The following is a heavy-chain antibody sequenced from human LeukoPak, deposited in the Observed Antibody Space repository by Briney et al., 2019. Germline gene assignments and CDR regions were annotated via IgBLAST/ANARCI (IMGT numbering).Heavy chain of an antibody. J-gene: IGHJ6*02. V-gene: IGHV4-31*03. CDR1: GGSISSGPYY. Sequence: SQTLSLTCTVSGGSISSGPYYWIWIRQHPGKGLEWIGYITYSGNTYYYPALNSRVTVSLDTSKTQFSLKLSSVTAADTAVYYCARIAYDALDSYYYGMDVWGQGTTITVSS. D-gene: IGHD3-3*01. CDR3: ARIAYDALDSYYYGMDV. CDR2: ITYSGNT.